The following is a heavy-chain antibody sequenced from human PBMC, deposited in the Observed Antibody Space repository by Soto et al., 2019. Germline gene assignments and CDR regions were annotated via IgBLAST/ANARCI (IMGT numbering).Heavy chain of an antibody. CDR2: IIPIFGTA. CDR1: GDTFSSYA. D-gene: IGHD3-10*01. Sequence: QVQLVQSGAEVKKPGSSVKVSCKASGDTFSSYAISWVRQAPGQGLEWMGGIIPIFGTANYAQKFQGRVTITADESTSTAYMELSSLRSEDTAVYYCARATTYYYGSGSYNHYYYYGMDVWGQGTTVTVSS. CDR3: ARATTYYYGSGSYNHYYYYGMDV. V-gene: IGHV1-69*01. J-gene: IGHJ6*02.